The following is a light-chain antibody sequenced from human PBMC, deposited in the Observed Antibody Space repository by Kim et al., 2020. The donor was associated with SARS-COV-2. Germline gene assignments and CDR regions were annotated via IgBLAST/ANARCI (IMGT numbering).Light chain of an antibody. Sequence: RQTATLTCSATSNNVGNQGAAGQQQHHGHPPNVLFYRKNKRPSGISGRLSASRSGNTASLTIIGLQPEDEADYYCSAWDRSLRGWVFGGGTQLTVL. V-gene: IGLV10-54*01. CDR3: SAWDRSLRGWV. CDR2: RKN. J-gene: IGLJ3*02. CDR1: SNNVGNQG.